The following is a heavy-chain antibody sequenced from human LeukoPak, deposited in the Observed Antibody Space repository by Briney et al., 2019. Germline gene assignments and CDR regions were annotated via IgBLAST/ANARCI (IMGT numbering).Heavy chain of an antibody. J-gene: IGHJ4*02. Sequence: GSLRLSCAASGFTFSSYAMHWVRQAPGKGLEWVAVISYDGSNKYYADSVKGRFTISRDNSKNTLYLQMNSLRAEDTAVYYCARPASYDFWSGYYTYFDYWGQGTLVTVSS. CDR1: GFTFSSYA. CDR3: ARPASYDFWSGYYTYFDY. V-gene: IGHV3-30*04. CDR2: ISYDGSNK. D-gene: IGHD3-3*01.